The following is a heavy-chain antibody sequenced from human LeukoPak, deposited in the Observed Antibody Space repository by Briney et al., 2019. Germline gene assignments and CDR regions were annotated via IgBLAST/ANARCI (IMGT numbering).Heavy chain of an antibody. V-gene: IGHV4-39*07. CDR1: GGSISSSSYY. CDR2: IYYSGST. J-gene: IGHJ4*02. CDR3: ARERGSGWYDMAFDF. D-gene: IGHD6-19*01. Sequence: SETLSLTCTVSGGSISSSSYYWGWIRQPPGKGLEWIGSIYYSGSTYYNPSLKSRVTISVDTSKNQFSLKLSSVTAADTAVYYCARERGSGWYDMAFDFRGQGTLVTVSS.